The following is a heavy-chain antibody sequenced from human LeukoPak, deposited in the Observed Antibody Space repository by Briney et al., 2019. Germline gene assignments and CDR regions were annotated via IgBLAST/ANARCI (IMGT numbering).Heavy chain of an antibody. J-gene: IGHJ4*02. V-gene: IGHV4-39*01. CDR1: GGSISSSSYY. D-gene: IGHD2-2*01. Sequence: PSETLSLTCTVSGGSISSSSYYWGWIRQPPGKGLEWIGSIYYSGSTCYNPSLKSRVTISVDTSKNQFSLKLSSVTAADTAVYYCARLEVGDIVVVPAAETYYFDYWGQGTLVTVSS. CDR3: ARLEVGDIVVVPAAETYYFDY. CDR2: IYYSGST.